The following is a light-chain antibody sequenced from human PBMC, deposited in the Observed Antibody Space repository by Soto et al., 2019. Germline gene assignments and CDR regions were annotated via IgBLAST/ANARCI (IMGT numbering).Light chain of an antibody. CDR2: SSD. V-gene: IGLV1-44*01. CDR1: RSNIGSNT. CDR3: AAWDDSRSGPV. Sequence: QSVLTQPPSASGTPGQRVTISCFGSRSNIGSNTVNWYQQLPGTAPKLLIYSSDQRPSGVPDRFSGSKSGTSASLAISGLQSEDEADYYCAAWDDSRSGPVFGGGTKLTVL. J-gene: IGLJ2*01.